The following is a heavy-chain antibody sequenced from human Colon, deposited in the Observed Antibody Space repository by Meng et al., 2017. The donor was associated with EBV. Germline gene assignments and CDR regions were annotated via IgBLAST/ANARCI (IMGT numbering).Heavy chain of an antibody. J-gene: IGHJ4*02. CDR3: ARQATGYCSGGSCYSGSIFDY. CDR2: IYYSGST. Sequence: QAHPQESAPGLVKPSPTLSLPCTVSGGSISSGDYYWSWIRQPPGKGLEWIGYIYYSGSTHYNPSLKSRVTISVDTSKNQFSLKVSSVTAADTAVYYCARQATGYCSGGSCYSGSIFDYWGQGTLVTVSS. CDR1: GGSISSGDYY. D-gene: IGHD2-15*01. V-gene: IGHV4-30-4*01.